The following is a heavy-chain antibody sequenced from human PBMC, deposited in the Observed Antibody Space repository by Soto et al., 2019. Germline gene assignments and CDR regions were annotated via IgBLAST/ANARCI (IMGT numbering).Heavy chain of an antibody. J-gene: IGHJ4*02. D-gene: IGHD6-13*01. CDR2: ISSSSSYI. V-gene: IGHV3-21*01. CDR3: AGERIADRYFDY. Sequence: EVQLVESGGGLVKPGGSLRRSCAASGFTFSSYSMNWVRQAPGKGLEWVSSISSSSSYIYYADSVKGRFTISRDNAKNSLYLQMNSLRAEDTAVYYCAGERIADRYFDYWGQGTLVTVSS. CDR1: GFTFSSYS.